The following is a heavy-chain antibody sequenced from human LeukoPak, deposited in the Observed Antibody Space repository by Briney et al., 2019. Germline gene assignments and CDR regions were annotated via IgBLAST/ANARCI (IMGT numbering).Heavy chain of an antibody. CDR1: GFTFSSYE. Sequence: GGSLRLSCAASGFTFSSYEMNCVRQAPGKGLEWVSYISSSGGTIYYADSVKGRFTISRDNSKNTLYLQMNSLRAEDTAVYYCARALVRGGKIDYWGQGTLVTVSS. J-gene: IGHJ4*02. CDR3: ARALVRGGKIDY. V-gene: IGHV3-48*03. D-gene: IGHD3-10*01. CDR2: ISSSGGTI.